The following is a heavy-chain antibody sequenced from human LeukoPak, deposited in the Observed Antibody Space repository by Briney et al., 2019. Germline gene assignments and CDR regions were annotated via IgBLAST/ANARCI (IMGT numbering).Heavy chain of an antibody. CDR1: GFTFSSYG. J-gene: IGHJ4*02. V-gene: IGHV3-23*01. CDR3: ARQTYYYGSGGGLADY. D-gene: IGHD3-10*01. CDR2: ISGSGGST. Sequence: GGTLRLSCAASGFTFSSYGMSWVRQAPGKGLEWVSAISGSGGSTYYADSVKGRFTISRDNAKNSLYLQMNSLRAEDTAVYYCARQTYYYGSGGGLADYWGQGTLVTVSS.